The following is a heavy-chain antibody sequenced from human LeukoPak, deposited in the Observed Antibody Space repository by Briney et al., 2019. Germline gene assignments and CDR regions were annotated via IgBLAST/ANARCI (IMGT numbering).Heavy chain of an antibody. CDR1: DGSISSYY. Sequence: SETLSLTCTPSDGSISSYYSSWIWQPPGKGLEWIGYISYSGTTNYSPSLKSRVTISVDTSKNQFSLKLSSVTAADTAVYYCARDPMGSGSYSFSHFDYWGQGTLVTVSS. D-gene: IGHD3-10*01. V-gene: IGHV4-59*12. CDR2: ISYSGTT. CDR3: ARDPMGSGSYSFSHFDY. J-gene: IGHJ4*02.